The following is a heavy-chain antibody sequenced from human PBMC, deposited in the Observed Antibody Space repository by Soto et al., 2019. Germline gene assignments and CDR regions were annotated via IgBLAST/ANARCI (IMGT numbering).Heavy chain of an antibody. CDR3: ARPSSGSSRGLDV. CDR1: GDSVSSGGYY. CDR2: IFHTGSA. D-gene: IGHD5-12*01. J-gene: IGHJ6*02. Sequence: QAQLRESGPGLVQASQTLSLTCTVSGDSVSSGGYYWTWIRQRPGKGLEWIWYIFHTGSAYYSPSLKTRLSLSIDTSRGQFSLRLTSVTAADTAVYYCARPSSGSSRGLDVWGQGTTVTVSS. V-gene: IGHV4-31*03.